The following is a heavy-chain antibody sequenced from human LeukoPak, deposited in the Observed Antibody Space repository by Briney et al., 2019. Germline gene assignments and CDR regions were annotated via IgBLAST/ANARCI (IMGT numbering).Heavy chain of an antibody. D-gene: IGHD3-22*01. CDR2: ISGSGGNT. V-gene: IGHV3-23*01. Sequence: PGGSLRLSCEASGFTFSSYAMSWVRQTPGKGLEWVSGISGSGGNTYYADSVKGRFTISRDNSKNTLYLQMNSLRAEDTVLYYCAKAGSYYYGSSGCSPFDYWGQGTLVTVSS. J-gene: IGHJ4*02. CDR1: GFTFSSYA. CDR3: AKAGSYYYGSSGCSPFDY.